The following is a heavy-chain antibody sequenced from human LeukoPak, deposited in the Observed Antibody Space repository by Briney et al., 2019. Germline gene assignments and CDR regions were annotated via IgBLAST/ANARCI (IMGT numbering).Heavy chain of an antibody. V-gene: IGHV3-23*01. Sequence: GGSLRLSCAASGFTFNNFAMGWVRLAPGKGPEWVSSITGSGGSTYYADSVKGRFTISRDNSKNTLYVQMNSLRAEDTAVYYCAKTGQFDYWGQGTLVTVSS. CDR2: ITGSGGST. CDR3: AKTGQFDY. CDR1: GFTFNNFA. J-gene: IGHJ4*02.